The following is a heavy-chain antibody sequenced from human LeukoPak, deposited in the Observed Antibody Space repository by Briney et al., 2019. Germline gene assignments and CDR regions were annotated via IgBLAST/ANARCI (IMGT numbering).Heavy chain of an antibody. CDR3: ARGVLGQLAHSDAFDI. CDR2: IIPIFGTA. J-gene: IGHJ3*02. V-gene: IGHV1-69*05. CDR1: GYTFTSYD. Sequence: ASVKVSCKASGYTFTSYDINWVRQATGQGLEWMGGIIPIFGTANYAQKFQGRVTITTDESTSTAYMELSSLRSEDTAVYYCARGVLGQLAHSDAFDIWGQGTMVTVSS. D-gene: IGHD6-6*01.